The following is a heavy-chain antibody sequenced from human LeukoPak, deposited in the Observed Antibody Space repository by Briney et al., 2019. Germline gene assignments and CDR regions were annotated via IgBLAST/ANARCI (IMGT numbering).Heavy chain of an antibody. CDR2: IGGSGDNT. D-gene: IGHD3-16*01. J-gene: IGHJ4*02. V-gene: IGHV3-23*01. Sequence: PGGSLRFSCAASGFTFSSFVMSWVRQAPGKGLEWVSAIGGSGDNTYYADSVKGRFTISRDNSKYTLYLQMNSLRAEDTAVYYCAKVTYDYVWGSYESWGQGTLVTVSS. CDR3: AKVTYDYVWGSYES. CDR1: GFTFSSFV.